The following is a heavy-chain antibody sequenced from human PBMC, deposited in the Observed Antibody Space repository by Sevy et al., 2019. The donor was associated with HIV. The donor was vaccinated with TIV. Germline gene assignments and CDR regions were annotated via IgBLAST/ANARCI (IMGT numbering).Heavy chain of an antibody. D-gene: IGHD3-16*02. CDR1: GFTFINAW. V-gene: IGHV3-15*01. CDR2: IKSKTDGGTT. Sequence: GGSLRLSCAVSGFTFINAWMTWVRQAPVKGLEWVGRIKSKTDGGTTHYAAPVKGRFTISRDDSKNTLFLNMNNLKIEDTAIYYCVTPRGFYHSDWGQGTLVTVSS. J-gene: IGHJ4*02. CDR3: VTPRGFYHSD.